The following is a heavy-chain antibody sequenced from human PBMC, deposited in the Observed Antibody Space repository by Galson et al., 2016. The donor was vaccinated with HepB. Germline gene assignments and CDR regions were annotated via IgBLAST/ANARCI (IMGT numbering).Heavy chain of an antibody. J-gene: IGHJ4*02. V-gene: IGHV1-18*01. CDR2: ISANSGNT. Sequence: PGQGLEWLGWISANSGNTNYAQKFQDRVTMTRDTSASTVYMDLRSLRSDDTAVYYCARDVQFRFDFWGQGTLVTVSS. CDR3: ARDVQFRFDF. D-gene: IGHD5-24*01.